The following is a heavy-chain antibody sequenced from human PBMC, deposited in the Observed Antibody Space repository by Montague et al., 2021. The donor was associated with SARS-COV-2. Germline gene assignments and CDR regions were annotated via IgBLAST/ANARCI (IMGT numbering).Heavy chain of an antibody. Sequence: SETLSLTCTVSGGSITSYYWSWIRQPPGKGLEWFGDIYYTGSTNYNPPLQSRVTISVNTSTNQFSLELSSVTAADTAVYYCARGSRITFGGVIGWFSTFDYWGQGTLVTVSS. D-gene: IGHD3-16*02. V-gene: IGHV4-59*01. CDR3: ARGSRITFGGVIGWFSTFDY. CDR1: GGSITSYY. CDR2: IYYTGST. J-gene: IGHJ4*02.